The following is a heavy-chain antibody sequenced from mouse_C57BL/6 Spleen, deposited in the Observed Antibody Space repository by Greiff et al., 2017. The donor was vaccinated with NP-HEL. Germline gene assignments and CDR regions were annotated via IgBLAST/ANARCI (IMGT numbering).Heavy chain of an antibody. V-gene: IGHV1-81*01. J-gene: IGHJ1*03. D-gene: IGHD2-3*01. CDR2: IYPRSGNT. Sequence: QVQLQQSGAELARPGASVKLSCKASGYTFTSYGISWVKQRTGQGLEWIGEIYPRSGNTYYNEKFKGKAKLTADKSSSTAYMELRSLTSEDSAVYVCARSDGYWYFDVWGTGTTVTVSS. CDR3: ARSDGYWYFDV. CDR1: GYTFTSYG.